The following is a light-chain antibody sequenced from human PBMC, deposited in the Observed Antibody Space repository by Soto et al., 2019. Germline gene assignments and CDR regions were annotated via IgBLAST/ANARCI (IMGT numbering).Light chain of an antibody. CDR3: AAWDDSLNGPV. J-gene: IGLJ3*02. V-gene: IGLV1-44*01. CDR2: TTY. Sequence: QSVLTQPPSASGTPGPRVIISCSGSSSNLGSNSGNWYQQLPGTAPKLLIYTTYQRPLGVPDRFSGSESGTSASLAISGLQSEDEGDYFCAAWDDSLNGPVFGGGTKLAVL. CDR1: SSNLGSNS.